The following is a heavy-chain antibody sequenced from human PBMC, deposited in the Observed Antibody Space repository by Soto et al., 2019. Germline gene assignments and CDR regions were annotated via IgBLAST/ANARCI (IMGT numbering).Heavy chain of an antibody. J-gene: IGHJ4*02. D-gene: IGHD5-18*01. CDR2: IVVGSGST. V-gene: IGHV1-58*01. Sequence: SVKVSCKASGFTFTSSAVQWVRQARGQRLEWIGWIVVGSGSTDYAQKFQERVTLTRDMSTSTAYMELSSLRSEETAVYYCAADKGYSYGYGSYWGQGTLVTV. CDR3: AADKGYSYGYGSY. CDR1: GFTFTSSA.